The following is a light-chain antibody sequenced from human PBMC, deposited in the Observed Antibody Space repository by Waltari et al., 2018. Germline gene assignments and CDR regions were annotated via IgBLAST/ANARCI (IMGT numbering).Light chain of an antibody. J-gene: IGLJ1*01. CDR2: YDR. V-gene: IGLV3-21*04. Sequence: SYVVTQPPSVSVAPGETATITCGGDNIGTYSVPWYQQKAGQAPVLVIFYDRDRPSGIPDRFSGSKSGNTATLTISRVEAGDEARYYCHVWHPHVDPGVFGTGTEVTVL. CDR3: HVWHPHVDPGV. CDR1: NIGTYS.